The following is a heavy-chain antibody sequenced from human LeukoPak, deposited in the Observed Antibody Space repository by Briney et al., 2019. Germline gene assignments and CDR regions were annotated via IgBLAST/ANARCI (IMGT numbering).Heavy chain of an antibody. J-gene: IGHJ4*02. V-gene: IGHV3-23*01. CDR1: GFTFSSYA. D-gene: IGHD3-3*01. CDR3: AKVVFGVVIYWHFDY. CDR2: ICGSGGST. Sequence: GGSLRLSCAASGFTFSSYAMSWVRQAPGKGLEWVSAICGSGGSTYYADSVKGRFTISRDNSKNTLYLQMNSLRAEDTAVYYCAKVVFGVVIYWHFDYCGQGALGTVSS.